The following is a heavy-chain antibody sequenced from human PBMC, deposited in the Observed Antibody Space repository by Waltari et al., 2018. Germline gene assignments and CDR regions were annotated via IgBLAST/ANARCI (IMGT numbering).Heavy chain of an antibody. CDR3: ARVTPGYSYGYGAFDI. J-gene: IGHJ3*02. D-gene: IGHD5-18*01. V-gene: IGHV3-48*04. Sequence: EVQLVESGGGLVQPGGSLRLSCAASGFTFSSYSMNWVRQAPGKGLEWVSYISSSSSTIYYADSVKGRFTISRDNAKNSLYLQMKSLRAEDTAVYYCARVTPGYSYGYGAFDIWGQGTMVTVSS. CDR2: ISSSSSTI. CDR1: GFTFSSYS.